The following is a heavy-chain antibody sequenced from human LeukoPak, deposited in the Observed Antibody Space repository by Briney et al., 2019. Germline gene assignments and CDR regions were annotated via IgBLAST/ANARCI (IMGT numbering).Heavy chain of an antibody. CDR2: IISDGSRI. CDR3: ARDPVVGATSGAFDI. V-gene: IGHV3-74*01. Sequence: PGGSLRLSCAASGFTLSSYWMHWVRQVPGQGLVWVSRIISDGSRISYADSVKGRFTISRDNAKNTLYLQMNSLRAEDTAVYYCARDPVVGATSGAFDIWGQGTMVTVSS. J-gene: IGHJ3*02. CDR1: GFTLSSYW. D-gene: IGHD1-26*01.